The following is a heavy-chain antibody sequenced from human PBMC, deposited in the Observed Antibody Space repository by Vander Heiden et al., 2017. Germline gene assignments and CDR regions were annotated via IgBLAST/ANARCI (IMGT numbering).Heavy chain of an antibody. D-gene: IGHD2-15*01. CDR3: ARVRVDATNEAFDI. CDR1: NGSLSRGSYY. V-gene: IGHV4-61*01. Sequence: QVQLQESGLGLVKPSETLSLTCPVSNGSLSRGSYYWSWIRQPPGKGLEWIGYIYYSGDTNYNPSLKSRVTISVDRSKNQFSLKLSSVNAADTAVYYCARVRVDATNEAFDIWGQGTMVTVSS. J-gene: IGHJ3*02. CDR2: IYYSGDT.